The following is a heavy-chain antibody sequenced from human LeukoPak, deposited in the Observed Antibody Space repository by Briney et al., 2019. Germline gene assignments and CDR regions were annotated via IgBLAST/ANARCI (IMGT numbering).Heavy chain of an antibody. J-gene: IGHJ4*02. Sequence: PGGSLRLSCAASGFRFSSYWMSWVRQAPGKGLEGVANINRDGSEKYYVDSVKGRFTISRDNAKNSLYLQMNSLRAEDTAVYYCARDGHPFDLWGQGTLVTVAS. CDR3: ARDGHPFDL. V-gene: IGHV3-7*01. CDR1: GFRFSSYW. CDR2: INRDGSEK.